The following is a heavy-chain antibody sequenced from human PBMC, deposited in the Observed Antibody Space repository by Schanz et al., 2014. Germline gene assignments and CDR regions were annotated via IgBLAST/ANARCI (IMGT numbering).Heavy chain of an antibody. J-gene: IGHJ4*02. V-gene: IGHV3-30*18. CDR1: GFTFSDYY. D-gene: IGHD6-13*01. Sequence: GGSLRLSCAASGFTFSDYYMTWVRQAPGKGLEWVAVMSYDGSNKYYADSVKGRFTISRDNSKNTVNLQMNSLRAEDTAVYYCAKEKEEVAADGSFFDYWGQGTLVTVSS. CDR2: MSYDGSNK. CDR3: AKEKEEVAADGSFFDY.